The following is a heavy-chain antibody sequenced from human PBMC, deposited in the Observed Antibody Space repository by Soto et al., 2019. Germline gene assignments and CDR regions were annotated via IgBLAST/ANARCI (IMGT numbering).Heavy chain of an antibody. Sequence: SETLSLTCVVSGGSISSYDYYWSWIRQRPGKGLEWIGYIYYTGGTHYNPSLQSRVTISVDTSKDQFSLMLSSVTAADTAVYYCARGTDRYKCGYWGQGILVTVSS. CDR2: IYYTGGT. J-gene: IGHJ4*02. D-gene: IGHD1-1*01. CDR1: GGSISSYDYY. V-gene: IGHV4-31*11. CDR3: ARGTDRYKCGY.